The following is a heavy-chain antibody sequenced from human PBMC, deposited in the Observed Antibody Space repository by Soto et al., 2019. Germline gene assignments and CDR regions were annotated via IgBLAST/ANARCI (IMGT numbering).Heavy chain of an antibody. CDR3: SCPILDCSSTTPDYYCGMDV. D-gene: IGHD2-2*01. Sequence: ASVKVSCKASGYTFTSYGISWVRQAPGQGLERMGWISAYNGNTNYAQKLQGRVTKTTDTSTITAYMELRSLRSDDTAVYYCSCPILDCSSTTPDYYCGMDVWGQGTTVTVSS. V-gene: IGHV1-18*01. J-gene: IGHJ6*02. CDR2: ISAYNGNT. CDR1: GYTFTSYG.